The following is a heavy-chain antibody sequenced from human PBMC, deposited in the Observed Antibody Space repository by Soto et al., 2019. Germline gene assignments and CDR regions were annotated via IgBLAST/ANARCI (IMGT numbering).Heavy chain of an antibody. CDR3: VQTTGWPGFDF. CDR2: IYGGGTT. D-gene: IGHD6-19*01. J-gene: IGHJ4*02. Sequence: EVQLVESGGGLIQPGGCLRLSCAASGFAVSSKYMTWVRQAPGKGLEWVSVIYGGGTTYYADSVKGRFTISRETSKNTLYPQMNSLRAEHTAVYYCVQTTGWPGFDFWGQGTLVTVSS. CDR1: GFAVSSKY. V-gene: IGHV3-53*01.